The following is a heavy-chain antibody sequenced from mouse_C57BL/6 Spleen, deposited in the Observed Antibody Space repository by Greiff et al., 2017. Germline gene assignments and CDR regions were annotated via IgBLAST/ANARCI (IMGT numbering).Heavy chain of an antibody. J-gene: IGHJ3*01. D-gene: IGHD2-4*01. V-gene: IGHV1-80*01. CDR1: GYAFSSYW. CDR3: ARIDYDAFAY. Sequence: VKLVESGAELVKPGASVKISCKASGYAFSSYWMNWVKQRPGKGLEWIGQIYPGDGDTNYNGKFKGKATLTADKSSSTAYMQLSSLTSEDSAVYFCARIDYDAFAYWGQGSLVTVSA. CDR2: IYPGDGDT.